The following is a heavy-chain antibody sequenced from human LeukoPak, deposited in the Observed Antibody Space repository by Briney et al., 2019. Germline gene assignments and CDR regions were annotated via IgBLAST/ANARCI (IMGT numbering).Heavy chain of an antibody. D-gene: IGHD6-19*01. Sequence: SETLSLTCTVSGGSISSYYWSWIRQAAGKGLEWIGRIYSSGSTIYNPSLKSRVTMSVDTSKNQFSLKVSSVTAADTAVYYCARDSRDGSGWFFVYWGQGTLVTVSS. CDR1: GGSISSYY. CDR2: IYSSGST. J-gene: IGHJ4*02. V-gene: IGHV4-4*07. CDR3: ARDSRDGSGWFFVY.